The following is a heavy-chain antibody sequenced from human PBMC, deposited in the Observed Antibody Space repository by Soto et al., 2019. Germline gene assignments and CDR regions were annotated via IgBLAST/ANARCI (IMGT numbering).Heavy chain of an antibody. CDR1: GGSISSYY. CDR3: ARHPPSYSGYDGEFDY. J-gene: IGHJ4*02. V-gene: IGHV4-59*08. Sequence: SETLSLTCTVSGGSISSYYWSWIRQPPGKGLGWIGYIYYSGSTNYNPSLKSRVTISVDTSKNQISLKLSSVTAADSAVYYCARHPPSYSGYDGEFDYWGQGTLVTVSS. CDR2: IYYSGST. D-gene: IGHD5-12*01.